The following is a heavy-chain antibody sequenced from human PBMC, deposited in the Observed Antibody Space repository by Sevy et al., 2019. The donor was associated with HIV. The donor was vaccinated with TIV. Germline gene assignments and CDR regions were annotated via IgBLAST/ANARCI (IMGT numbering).Heavy chain of an antibody. V-gene: IGHV3-23*01. CDR1: GFTFSSYA. J-gene: IGHJ4*02. Sequence: GGSLRLSCAASGFTFSSYAMSWVRQAPGKGLEWVSAISGSSGSTYYADSVKGRFTISRDNSKNTLYLQMNSLRAEDTAVYYCAKKSGYDILTGYSYFDYWGQGTLVTVSS. D-gene: IGHD3-9*01. CDR3: AKKSGYDILTGYSYFDY. CDR2: ISGSSGST.